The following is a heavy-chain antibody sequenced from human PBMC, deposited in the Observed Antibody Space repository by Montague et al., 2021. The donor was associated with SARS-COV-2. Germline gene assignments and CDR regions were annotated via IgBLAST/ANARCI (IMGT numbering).Heavy chain of an antibody. Sequence: PALVKPTQTLTLTCTFSGFSLSTSGMGVAWIRQPPGKALEWLAIIYWDDDRRYSPSLESGLTITKDTPKNQVVLTMTDMDPGDTATYYCVYIITARRSGSCYGSRCYPFDSWGQGARVTVSS. D-gene: IGHD3-16*01. CDR1: GFSLSTSGMG. J-gene: IGHJ4*02. V-gene: IGHV2-5*02. CDR2: IYWDDDR. CDR3: VYIITARRSGSCYGSRCYPFDS.